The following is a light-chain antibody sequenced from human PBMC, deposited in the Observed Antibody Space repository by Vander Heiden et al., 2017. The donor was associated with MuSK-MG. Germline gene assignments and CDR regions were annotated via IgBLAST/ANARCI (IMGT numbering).Light chain of an antibody. V-gene: IGLV2-23*02. J-gene: IGLJ2*01. Sequence: QSALTQPASVSGSLGQSITISCTGTSRDVGSYNLVSWYQQHPGKAPKLMIYEVNKRPSGISNRFSGSKSGNTASLTISGLQAEDEADYYCCSYAGSTTFVVFGGGTKLTVL. CDR1: SRDVGSYNL. CDR3: CSYAGSTTFVV. CDR2: EVN.